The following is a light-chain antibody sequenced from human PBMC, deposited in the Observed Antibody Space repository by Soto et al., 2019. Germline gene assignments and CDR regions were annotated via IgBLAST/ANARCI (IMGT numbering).Light chain of an antibody. CDR1: QTISSW. J-gene: IGKJ1*01. CDR3: QHYNSYSEA. Sequence: DIQMTQSPSTLSGSVGDRVTIPCRASQTISSWLAWYRQKPGKAPKLLIYEASTLKSGVPSRFSGSGSGTEFTLTISSLQPDDFATYYCQHYNSYSEAFGQGTKVDI. CDR2: EAS. V-gene: IGKV1-5*03.